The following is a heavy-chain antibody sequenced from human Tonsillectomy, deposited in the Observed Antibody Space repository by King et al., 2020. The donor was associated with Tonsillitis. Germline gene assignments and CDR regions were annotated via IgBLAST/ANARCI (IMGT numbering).Heavy chain of an antibody. D-gene: IGHD5-18*01. V-gene: IGHV1-8*01. CDR3: ARAPNTAMVTGFDY. CDR2: MNPNSGNT. Sequence: QLVQSGAEVKKPGASVKVSCKASGYTFTSYDINWVRQATGQGLEWMGWMNPNSGNTGYAQKFQGRVTMTRNTSISTAYMELSSLSSEDTAVYYCARAPNTAMVTGFDYWGQGTLVTVSS. CDR1: GYTFTSYD. J-gene: IGHJ4*02.